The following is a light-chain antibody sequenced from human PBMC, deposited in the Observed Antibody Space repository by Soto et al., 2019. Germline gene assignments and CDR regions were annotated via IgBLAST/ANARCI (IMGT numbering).Light chain of an antibody. CDR3: QQDDISPHA. CDR1: QSLSSSY. CDR2: GAS. Sequence: EIVLTQSPGTLSLSPGERATLSCRASQSLSSSYLAWYQQKPGQAPRLLIYGASSRATGIPDRFSGSGSGTGFTLTISRLEPEDFAVYYCQQDDISPHAFGQGTKLEIK. V-gene: IGKV3-20*01. J-gene: IGKJ2*01.